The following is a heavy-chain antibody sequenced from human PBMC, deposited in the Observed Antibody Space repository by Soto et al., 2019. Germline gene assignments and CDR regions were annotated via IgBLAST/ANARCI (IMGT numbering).Heavy chain of an antibody. CDR1: GFTFSSSG. CDR3: AREVHYYDSSGHFDY. CDR2: IWYDGSNK. D-gene: IGHD3-22*01. Sequence: GGSLRLSCAASGFTFSSSGMHWVRQAPGKGLEWVAVIWYDGSNKYYADSVKGRFTISRDNSKNTLYLQMNSLRAEDTAVYYCAREVHYYDSSGHFDYWGQGTLVTVSS. J-gene: IGHJ4*02. V-gene: IGHV3-33*01.